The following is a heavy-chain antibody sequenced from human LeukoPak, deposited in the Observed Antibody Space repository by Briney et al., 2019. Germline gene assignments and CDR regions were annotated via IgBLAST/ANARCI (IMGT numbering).Heavy chain of an antibody. CDR3: ARDRSPEGYYDSSHWDYYPGMDV. V-gene: IGHV4-59*01. D-gene: IGHD3-22*01. CDR2: IYYSGST. Sequence: SETLSLTCTVSGVSISNYYWSWIRQPPGKGLEWIGYIYYSGSTNYNPSLKSRVTISVDTSKNQFSLNLSSVTAADTAMYYCARDRSPEGYYDSSHWDYYPGMDVWGQGTTVTVSS. CDR1: GVSISNYY. J-gene: IGHJ6*02.